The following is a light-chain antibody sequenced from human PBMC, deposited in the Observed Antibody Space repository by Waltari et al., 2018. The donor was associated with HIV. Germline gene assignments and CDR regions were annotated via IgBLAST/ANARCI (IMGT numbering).Light chain of an antibody. CDR1: RSDIGTYDL. CDR3: CSFSPNGASWV. CDR2: DVT. J-gene: IGLJ3*02. Sequence: QSALTQPASVSGSPGQSITVSCTGTRSDIGTYDLVSWYPQEPGKAPKLIIHDVTARPSGVSSRVAGSKSGNTAFLTISGLQVEDESLYFCCSFSPNGASWVFGGGTKVTVL. V-gene: IGLV2-23*02.